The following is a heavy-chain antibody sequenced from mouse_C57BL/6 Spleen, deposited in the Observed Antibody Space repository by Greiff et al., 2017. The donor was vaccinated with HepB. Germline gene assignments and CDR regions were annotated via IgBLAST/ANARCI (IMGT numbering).Heavy chain of an antibody. CDR2: IDPSDSET. Sequence: VQLQQPGAELVRPGSSVKLSCKASGYTFTSYWMHWVKQRPIQGLEWIGNIDPSDSETHYNQKFKEKATLTVDKSSSTAYMQLSSLTSEDSAVYYCARSGYDYDGFAYWGQGTLVTVAA. CDR1: GYTFTSYW. J-gene: IGHJ3*01. D-gene: IGHD2-4*01. CDR3: ARSGYDYDGFAY. V-gene: IGHV1-52*01.